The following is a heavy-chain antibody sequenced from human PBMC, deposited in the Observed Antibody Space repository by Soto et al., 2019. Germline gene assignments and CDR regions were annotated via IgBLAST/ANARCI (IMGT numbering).Heavy chain of an antibody. Sequence: TSETLSLTCAVYGGSVNGYYWNWIRQPPGKGLEWIGEINHTGGTHYNPSLKSRVTMSVDTSRNQFSLRLSSVTAADTAIYYCATRITVFGLLIPPFDPWGQGTQVTVSS. D-gene: IGHD3-3*01. V-gene: IGHV4-34*01. CDR2: INHTGGT. CDR1: GGSVNGYY. J-gene: IGHJ5*02. CDR3: ATRITVFGLLIPPFDP.